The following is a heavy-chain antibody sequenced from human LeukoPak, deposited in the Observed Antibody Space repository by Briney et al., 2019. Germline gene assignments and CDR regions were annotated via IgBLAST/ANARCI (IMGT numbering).Heavy chain of an antibody. V-gene: IGHV3-15*01. D-gene: IGHD2-15*01. CDR1: GFTFSNAW. CDR2: IKSKTDGGTT. CDR3: TTDPRHCSGGSCLY. J-gene: IGHJ4*02. Sequence: PGGSLRLSCAASGFTFSNAWMSWVRQAPGKGLEWVGRIKSKTDGGTTDYAAPVKGRFTISRDDSKNTLYLQMNSLKTEDTAVYYCTTDPRHCSGGSCLYWGQGTLVTVSS.